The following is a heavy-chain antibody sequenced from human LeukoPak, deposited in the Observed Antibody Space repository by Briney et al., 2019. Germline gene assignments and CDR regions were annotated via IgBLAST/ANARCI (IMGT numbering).Heavy chain of an antibody. CDR3: TRRIVATFGPPGDY. V-gene: IGHV3-73*01. D-gene: IGHD5-12*01. J-gene: IGHJ4*02. CDR2: IRSKANSYAT. CDR1: GFTFSGSA. Sequence: GGSLKLSCAASGFTFSGSAMHWVRQASGKGLEWVGRIRSKANSYATAYAASVKGRFTISRDDSKNTAYLQMNSLKTEDTAVYYCTRRIVATFGPPGDYRGQGTLVTVSS.